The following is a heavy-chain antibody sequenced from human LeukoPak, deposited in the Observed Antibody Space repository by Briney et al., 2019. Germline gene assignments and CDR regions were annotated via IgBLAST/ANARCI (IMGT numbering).Heavy chain of an antibody. V-gene: IGHV4-59*01. CDR3: ARVRGGSGSYYPSYYFDY. CDR1: GGSISSYY. D-gene: IGHD3-10*01. CDR2: IYYSGST. J-gene: IGHJ4*02. Sequence: SETLSLTCTVSGGSISSYYWSWIRQPPGKGLEWIGYIYYSGSTNYNPSLKSRVTISVDTSKNQFSLKLSSVTAADTAVYYCARVRGGSGSYYPSYYFDYWGQGTLVTVSS.